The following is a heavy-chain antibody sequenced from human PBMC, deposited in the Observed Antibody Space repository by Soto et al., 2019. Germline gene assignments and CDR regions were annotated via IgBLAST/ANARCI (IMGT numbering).Heavy chain of an antibody. D-gene: IGHD3-9*01. CDR1: GYTFTSYA. V-gene: IGHV1-3*01. Sequence: GASVKVSCKASGYTFTSYAMHWVRQAPGQRLEWMGWINAGNGNTKYSQKFQGRVTITADKSTSTAYMELSSLRSEDTAVYYCARDAPNYDILTGYYMANWFDPWGQGTLVTVSS. J-gene: IGHJ5*02. CDR2: INAGNGNT. CDR3: ARDAPNYDILTGYYMANWFDP.